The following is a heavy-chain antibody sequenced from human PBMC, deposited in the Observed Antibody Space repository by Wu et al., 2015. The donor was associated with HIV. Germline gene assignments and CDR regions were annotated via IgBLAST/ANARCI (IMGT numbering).Heavy chain of an antibody. CDR1: GGTFSSYA. CDR3: ARGRGFADGRGRILTYNYDSSGDFFYYLDV. D-gene: IGHD3-22*01. V-gene: IGHV1-69*12. J-gene: IGHJ6*03. CDR2: IIPIFGTT. Sequence: QVQLVQSGAEVKKPGSSVKVSCKASGGTFSSYAISWVRQAPGQGLEWMGGIIPIFGTTNYAQKFQGRVTITADESTGTAYMQLSSLRPDDTAVYYCARGRGFADGRGRILTYNYDSSGDFFYYLDVWGTRDHSHCLF.